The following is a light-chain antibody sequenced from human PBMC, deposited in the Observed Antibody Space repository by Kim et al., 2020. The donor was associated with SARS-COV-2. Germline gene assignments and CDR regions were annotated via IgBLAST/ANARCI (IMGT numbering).Light chain of an antibody. V-gene: IGLV2-8*01. CDR3: SSYAGSYNLV. Sequence: GQSVTISCTGTSSDVGGFNYVSWYQQHPGNAPKLMIYEVTKRPSGVPDRFSGSKSGNTASLTVSGLQAEDEAEYYCSSYAGSYNLVFGGGTQLTVL. CDR1: SSDVGGFNY. CDR2: EVT. J-gene: IGLJ2*01.